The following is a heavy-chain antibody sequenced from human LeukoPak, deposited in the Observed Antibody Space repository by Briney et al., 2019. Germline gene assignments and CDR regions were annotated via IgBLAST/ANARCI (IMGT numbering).Heavy chain of an antibody. D-gene: IGHD6-6*01. Sequence: PSETLSLTCAVYGGSFSGYYWSWIRQPPGKGLEWIGEINHSGSTNYNPSLKSRVTISVDTSKNQFSLKLSSVTAADTAVYYCARDPSFFDYWGQGTLVTASS. CDR2: INHSGST. CDR1: GGSFSGYY. CDR3: ARDPSFFDY. J-gene: IGHJ4*02. V-gene: IGHV4-34*01.